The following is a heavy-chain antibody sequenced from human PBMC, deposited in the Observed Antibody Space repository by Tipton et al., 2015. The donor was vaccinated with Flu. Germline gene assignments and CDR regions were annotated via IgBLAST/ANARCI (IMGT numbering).Heavy chain of an antibody. Sequence: TLSLTRAVYGGSFSGYYWSWIRQPPGKGLEWIGEINHSGSTNYNPSLKSRVTISVDTSKNQFSLKLSSVTAADTAVYYCARASPTVTLRYFQHWGQGTLVTVSS. V-gene: IGHV4-34*01. CDR2: INHSGST. CDR1: GGSFSGYY. CDR3: ARASPTVTLRYFQH. D-gene: IGHD4-17*01. J-gene: IGHJ1*01.